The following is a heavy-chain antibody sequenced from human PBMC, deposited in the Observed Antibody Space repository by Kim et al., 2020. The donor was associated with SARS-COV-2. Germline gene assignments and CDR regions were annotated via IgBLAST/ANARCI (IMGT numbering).Heavy chain of an antibody. V-gene: IGHV3-74*01. CDR3: ATPLSNWYFDL. J-gene: IGHJ2*01. Sequence: GGSLRLSCAASGFTFNNYWMHWVRQTPGKGLVWVSHISGDGSNTNYADSVRGRFTISRDNAKNTLYLQMNSLRAEDTAVYYCATPLSNWYFDLWGRGTLV. CDR1: GFTFNNYW. CDR2: ISGDGSNT.